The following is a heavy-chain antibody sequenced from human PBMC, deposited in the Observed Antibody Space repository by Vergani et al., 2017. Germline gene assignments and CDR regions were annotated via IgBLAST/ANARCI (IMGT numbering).Heavy chain of an antibody. CDR2: IGYHDRA. CDR1: GASVSSHAYY. V-gene: IGHV4-61*08. D-gene: IGHD3-16*01. Sequence: QVKLQESGPGLVRPSETLPLTCSVSGASVSSHAYYWGWIRQLPETGLEWIATIGYHDRAYYNPSLKSRVVISLDVSQNQVSLRQTSVTAADAAVYYWVQIIWGSGYFDVWREGALVTVSS. J-gene: IGHJ4*02. CDR3: VQIIWGSGYFDV.